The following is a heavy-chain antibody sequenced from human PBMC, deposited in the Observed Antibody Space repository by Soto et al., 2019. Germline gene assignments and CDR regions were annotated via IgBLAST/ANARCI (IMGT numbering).Heavy chain of an antibody. Sequence: SETVSLTCTVSGASISSGGYSWSWIRQPPGKGLEWIGYIYHDGTAHYTQSLKRRVTISIDRSKNQVSLIVNSVTAADTAIYFCARETTARFDPWGHGTLVTVS. CDR1: GASISSGGYS. D-gene: IGHD1-1*01. CDR3: ARETTARFDP. CDR2: IYHDGTA. J-gene: IGHJ5*02. V-gene: IGHV4-30-2*01.